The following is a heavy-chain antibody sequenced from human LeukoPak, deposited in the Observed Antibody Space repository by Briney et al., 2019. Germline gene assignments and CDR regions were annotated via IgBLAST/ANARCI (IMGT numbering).Heavy chain of an antibody. D-gene: IGHD2-2*01. CDR2: VSDNGGST. CDR1: GFTFSTYG. Sequence: GGSLRLSCAASGFTFSTYGMNWVRQAPGKGLEWVSAVSDNGGSTYYADSVKGRFTISRDNSKNTLYLQMNSLRAEDTAVYYCAKTAFGTTSWRFDNYYYYMDVWGKGTTVTVSS. J-gene: IGHJ6*03. CDR3: AKTAFGTTSWRFDNYYYYMDV. V-gene: IGHV3-23*01.